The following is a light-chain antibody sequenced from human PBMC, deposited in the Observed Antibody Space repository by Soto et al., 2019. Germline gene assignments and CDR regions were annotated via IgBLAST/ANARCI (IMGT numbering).Light chain of an antibody. J-gene: IGKJ4*01. V-gene: IGKV1-5*01. CDR2: DAS. CDR1: QSISSR. Sequence: DIQMTQSPSTLSASVGDRVTITCRASQSISSRLAWYQQKPGKAPKILIYDASNLESGVPSRFSASGSETEFTLTISSLQRDDFATYYCQQYNSYSLSFGGGTKVEIK. CDR3: QQYNSYSLS.